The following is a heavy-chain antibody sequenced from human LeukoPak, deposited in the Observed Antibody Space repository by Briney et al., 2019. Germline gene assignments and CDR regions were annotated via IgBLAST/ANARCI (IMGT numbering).Heavy chain of an antibody. D-gene: IGHD2-21*02. CDR2: INAGNGHT. Sequence: GASVKVSCRASGYIFTDYAILWVRQAPGQRLEWLGWINAGNGHTKYSQNFQGRVTLTRDTSATTASMEMNSLRSEDTALNYCARGRWSATTASYYFDFWGLGTLVTVSS. CDR3: ARGRWSATTASYYFDF. V-gene: IGHV1-3*01. CDR1: GYIFTDYA. J-gene: IGHJ4*02.